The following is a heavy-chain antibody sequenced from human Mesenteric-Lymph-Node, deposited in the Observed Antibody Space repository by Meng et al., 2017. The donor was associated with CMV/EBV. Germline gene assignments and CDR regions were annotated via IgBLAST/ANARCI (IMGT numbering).Heavy chain of an antibody. D-gene: IGHD2-15*01. CDR1: GLPYSSYW. CDR2: INGDGSEI. Sequence: GESLKISCAASGLPYSSYWMAWVRQAPGKGLEWVANINGDGSEIFYVDSVKGRFTISRDNAKNSVYLQMNSLRAEDTAVYYCARGIAGSGYYYYYGMDVWGQGTTVTVSS. CDR3: ARGIAGSGYYYYYGMDV. V-gene: IGHV3-7*01. J-gene: IGHJ6*02.